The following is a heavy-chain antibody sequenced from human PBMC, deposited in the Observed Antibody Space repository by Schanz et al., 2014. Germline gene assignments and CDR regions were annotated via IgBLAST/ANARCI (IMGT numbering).Heavy chain of an antibody. V-gene: IGHV1-2*02. CDR1: GYTFTDYYY. J-gene: IGHJ4*02. D-gene: IGHD3-3*01. Sequence: QVQLVQSGREVKKPGASVKVSCKASGYTFTDYYYIHWARQAPGQGLQWMGWVSPVSGGTNYAQKFQGRVTMTWDTSVDTAYMELTSLTYDDTAVYYCAREVERSRIRNFDSWGQGTLVTVSS. CDR3: AREVERSRIRNFDS. CDR2: VSPVSGGT.